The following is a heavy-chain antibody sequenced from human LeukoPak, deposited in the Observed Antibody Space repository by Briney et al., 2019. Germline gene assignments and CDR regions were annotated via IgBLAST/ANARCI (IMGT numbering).Heavy chain of an antibody. CDR1: GYSISSSNW. J-gene: IGHJ4*02. Sequence: PSDTLSLTCAVSGYSISSSNWWGWIRPPPGKGLEWIGYIYYSGSTYYNPSLKSRVTMSVDTSKNQFSLKLSSVTAVDTAVYYCARATRGWELTIDYWGQGTLVTVSS. CDR3: ARATRGWELTIDY. V-gene: IGHV4-28*03. D-gene: IGHD1-26*01. CDR2: IYYSGST.